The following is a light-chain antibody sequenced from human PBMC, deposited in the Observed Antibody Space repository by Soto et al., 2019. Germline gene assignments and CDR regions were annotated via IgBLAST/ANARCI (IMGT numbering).Light chain of an antibody. CDR3: QQTNAFLPLT. J-gene: IGKJ4*01. Sequence: DIQMTQSPSSVSASVGDRVTITCRAGQGISNWLAWYQQQPWKAPKLLIYGASSLQSGVPSRFSGGGSGTHFTLIISSLQPEDFATYYYQQTNAFLPLTFGGRTNVEF. CDR2: GAS. CDR1: QGISNW. V-gene: IGKV1-12*01.